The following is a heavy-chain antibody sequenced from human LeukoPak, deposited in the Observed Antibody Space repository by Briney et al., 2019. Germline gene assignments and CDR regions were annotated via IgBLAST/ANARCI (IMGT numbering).Heavy chain of an antibody. V-gene: IGHV1-46*01. CDR1: GYTFSIYY. J-gene: IGHJ4*02. Sequence: ASVKVSRKASGYTFSIYYMHWVRQAPGQGLEWMGIINPSDGSTSYAQKFQGRVTMTRDTSTSTVYMELSSLRSEDTAMYYCARIDHRSGYSLHYWGQGTLVTVSS. CDR3: ARIDHRSGYSLHY. D-gene: IGHD3-22*01. CDR2: INPSDGST.